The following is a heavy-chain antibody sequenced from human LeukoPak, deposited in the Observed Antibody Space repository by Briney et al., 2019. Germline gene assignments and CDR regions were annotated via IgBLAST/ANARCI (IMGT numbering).Heavy chain of an antibody. CDR2: VHDTGRT. CDR1: GSSVSTFY. J-gene: IGHJ2*01. V-gene: IGHV4-59*02. Sequence: SETLSLTCIVSGSSVSTFYWSWLRQSPGTGLEWVGFVHDTGRTAYNPSLKSRVTISLETSTNQLSLMLISVTAADTAMYYYARGSTDVYWYLDVWGRGTLVTVSS. CDR3: ARGSTDVYWYLDV. D-gene: IGHD1-26*01.